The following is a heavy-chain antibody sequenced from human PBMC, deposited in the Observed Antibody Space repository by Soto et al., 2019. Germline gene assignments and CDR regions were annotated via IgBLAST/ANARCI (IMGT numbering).Heavy chain of an antibody. CDR1: GFTVNNHA. V-gene: IGHV3-23*01. CDR2: FAGDFINT. CDR3: AKDLSSLGWLALGAPFDS. J-gene: IGHJ4*02. Sequence: GGSLRLSCAASGFTVNNHAMHWVRQAPGEGLEWVSGFAGDFINTRYADSVRGRFTISRDTSKNTLSLQMDSLRVEDTAIYFCAKDLSSLGWLALGAPFDSWGQGTLVTVSS. D-gene: IGHD3-22*01.